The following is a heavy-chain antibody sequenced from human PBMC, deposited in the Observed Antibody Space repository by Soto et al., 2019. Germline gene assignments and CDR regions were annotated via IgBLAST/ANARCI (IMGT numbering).Heavy chain of an antibody. J-gene: IGHJ4*01. CDR3: AKKFQPGSNYYFDY. CDR2: ISTSGGVT. CDR1: GFTFSSHT. Sequence: GGSLRLSCSASGFTFSSHTMSWVRQAPGKGLEWVSSISTSGGVTYYADSVKGRFTISRDNSENTLYLQMNSLRAEDTALYFCAKKFQPGSNYYFDYWGHGTLVTVSS. V-gene: IGHV3-23*01. D-gene: IGHD3-10*01.